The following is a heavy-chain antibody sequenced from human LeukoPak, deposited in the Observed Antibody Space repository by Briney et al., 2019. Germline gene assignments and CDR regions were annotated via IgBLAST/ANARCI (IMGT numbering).Heavy chain of an antibody. CDR3: ARGQGTVTTH. D-gene: IGHD4-17*01. J-gene: IGHJ4*02. Sequence: PSEPCPSPALSLVGPSVVTTGPGSASPPGKGLEWIGEINHSGSANYNPSLKSRVTISLDTSKNQFSLKLSSVTAADTAVYYCARGQGTVTTHWGQGTLVTVSS. CDR2: INHSGSA. CDR1: VGPSVVTT. V-gene: IGHV4-34*01.